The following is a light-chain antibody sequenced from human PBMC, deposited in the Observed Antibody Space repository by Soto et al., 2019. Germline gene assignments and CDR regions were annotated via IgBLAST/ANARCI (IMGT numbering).Light chain of an antibody. V-gene: IGKV3-15*01. CDR2: GEY. CDR1: QSVSRN. Sequence: EIVMTQSPATLSVSPGERATLSCRASQSVSRNLAWYQQKPCQAPRLLIYGEYTRATGIPARFSGSGSGTEFTLTISSLQSEGVAVDYCQQYNNWPYTFGQGNKLEIK. J-gene: IGKJ2*01. CDR3: QQYNNWPYT.